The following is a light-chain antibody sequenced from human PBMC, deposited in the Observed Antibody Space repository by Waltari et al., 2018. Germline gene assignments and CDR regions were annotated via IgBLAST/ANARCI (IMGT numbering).Light chain of an antibody. Sequence: DIQMTQSPSSLSASVGDRVSITCRTSQTISSYLNWYKQKPGKPPNLLIYAASSLQSGVPSRFSGSGSGTDFTLTISSLQSEDFATYYCQQTYSTPRTFGQGTKVEVK. J-gene: IGKJ1*01. V-gene: IGKV1-39*01. CDR3: QQTYSTPRT. CDR1: QTISSY. CDR2: AAS.